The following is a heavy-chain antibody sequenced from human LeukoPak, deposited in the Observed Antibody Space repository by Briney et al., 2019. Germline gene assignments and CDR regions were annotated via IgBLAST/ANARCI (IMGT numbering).Heavy chain of an antibody. J-gene: IGHJ6*03. D-gene: IGHD5-18*01. CDR1: GFTFSYYG. CDR2: IRYDGSNK. Sequence: GGSLRLSCAASGFTFSYYGMHWVRQAPGKGLEWVAFIRYDGSNKYYADSVKGRFTISRDNAKNSLYLQMNSLRAEDTAVYYCARLSGYSYGWDYYYMDVWGKGTTVTVSS. CDR3: ARLSGYSYGWDYYYMDV. V-gene: IGHV3-30*02.